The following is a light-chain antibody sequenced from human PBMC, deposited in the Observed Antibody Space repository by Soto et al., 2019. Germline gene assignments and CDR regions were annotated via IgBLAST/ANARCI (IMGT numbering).Light chain of an antibody. CDR2: DAS. J-gene: IGKJ5*01. Sequence: DIQITQSPSTLSASVGDSVTITCRASQSISRWLAWYQQKPGKAPKALIYDASTLRSGVPSRFSGGGSGTEFTLTISSLQPDDFATYYCQQYNNYSTFGQGTRLEIK. CDR3: QQYNNYST. CDR1: QSISRW. V-gene: IGKV1-5*01.